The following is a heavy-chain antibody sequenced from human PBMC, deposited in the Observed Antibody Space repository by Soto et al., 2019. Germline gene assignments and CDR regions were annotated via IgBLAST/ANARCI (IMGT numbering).Heavy chain of an antibody. J-gene: IGHJ6*02. V-gene: IGHV4-61*01. Sequence: SETLSLTCTVSRGSVSSGSYYWSWIRQPPGKGLEWIGYIYYSGSTNYNPSLKSRVTISVDTSKNQFSLKLSSVTAADTAVYYCARDRSDFWSGYYYYYGMDVWGQGTTVTVSS. CDR1: RGSVSSGSYY. D-gene: IGHD3-3*01. CDR2: IYYSGST. CDR3: ARDRSDFWSGYYYYYGMDV.